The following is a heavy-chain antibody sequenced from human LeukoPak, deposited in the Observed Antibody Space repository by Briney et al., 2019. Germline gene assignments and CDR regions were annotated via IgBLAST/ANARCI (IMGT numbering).Heavy chain of an antibody. CDR1: GGSXSGYX. D-gene: IGHD6-6*01. CDR2: INKRGRT. Sequence: XTCAXXGGSXSGYXWRWIRQPXGEGGEWXXXINKRGRTNYNPSLKSRVTISVDTSKNQFSLKLSSVTAADTAVYYCARAPRSIRYYYYGMDVWGKGTTVTVSS. CDR3: ARAPRSIRYYYYGMDV. J-gene: IGHJ6*04. V-gene: IGHV4-34*01.